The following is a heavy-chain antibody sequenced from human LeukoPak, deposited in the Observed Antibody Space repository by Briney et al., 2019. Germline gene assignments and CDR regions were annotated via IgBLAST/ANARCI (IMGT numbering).Heavy chain of an antibody. D-gene: IGHD6-6*01. Sequence: GGSLRLSCAASGFTFSDYYMSWIRQAPGKGLEWVSYISSSSSYIYYADSVKGRFTISRDNAKNSLYLQMNSLRAEDTAVYYCARDGQYSSTDYYMDVWGKGTTVTVSS. CDR1: GFTFSDYY. V-gene: IGHV3-11*06. CDR2: ISSSSSYI. CDR3: ARDGQYSSTDYYMDV. J-gene: IGHJ6*03.